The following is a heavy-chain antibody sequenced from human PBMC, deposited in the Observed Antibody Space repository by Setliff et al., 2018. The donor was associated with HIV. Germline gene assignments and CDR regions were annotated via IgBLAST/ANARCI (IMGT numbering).Heavy chain of an antibody. CDR2: IIIDERSA. V-gene: IGHV3-74*01. CDR1: GFTFSSYC. CDR3: VSEEYDSLYYFDS. J-gene: IGHJ4*02. Sequence: PGGSLRLSCAASGFTFSSYCMHWVRQVPGKGLFWVSRIIIDERSASYADSVKGRFTISRDNAKSTLYLQMSSLRVEDTAVYYCVSEEYDSLYYFDSWGQGTLVTVSS. D-gene: IGHD1-1*01.